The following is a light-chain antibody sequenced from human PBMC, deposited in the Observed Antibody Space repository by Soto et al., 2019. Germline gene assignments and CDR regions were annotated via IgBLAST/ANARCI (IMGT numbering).Light chain of an antibody. Sequence: QSALTQPPSASGSPGQSVTISCTGTSSDVGGYNYVSWYQQYPGKAPKLMIYEVNKRPSGVPDRFSGSKSGNTASLTVSGLQAEDEADYYCSSYAGSSTSYVFGTGTKLTV. V-gene: IGLV2-8*01. CDR2: EVN. CDR1: SSDVGGYNY. CDR3: SSYAGSSTSYV. J-gene: IGLJ1*01.